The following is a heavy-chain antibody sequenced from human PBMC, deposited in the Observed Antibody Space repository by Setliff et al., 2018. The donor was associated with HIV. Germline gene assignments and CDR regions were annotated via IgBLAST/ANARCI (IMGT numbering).Heavy chain of an antibody. Sequence: SETLSLTCNVSGGSFIGSSFQSTWIRQPPGRGLEWIGDIAYSGTTVYTNYNPSLESRVTVSEDTSRHQFFLKLTFVTADDTGIYYCARGPPFAFWGQGLLVTVSS. J-gene: IGHJ4*02. CDR2: IAYSGTTVYT. CDR1: GGSFIGSSFQ. V-gene: IGHV4-39*07. CDR3: ARGPPFAF.